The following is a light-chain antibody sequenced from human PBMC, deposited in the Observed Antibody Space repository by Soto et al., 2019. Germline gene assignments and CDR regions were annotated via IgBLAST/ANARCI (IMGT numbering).Light chain of an antibody. J-gene: IGKJ1*01. Sequence: ILLTPSPGTLSLSKGEIATLSCRASQSVSSNYFAWYQQRPGQAPRLLIYGISSRATGIPDRFSGSGSGTDFTLTISRLEPEDFAVYYCEQYGSSPRTFGQGTKV. CDR2: GIS. V-gene: IGKV3-20*01. CDR3: EQYGSSPRT. CDR1: QSVSSNY.